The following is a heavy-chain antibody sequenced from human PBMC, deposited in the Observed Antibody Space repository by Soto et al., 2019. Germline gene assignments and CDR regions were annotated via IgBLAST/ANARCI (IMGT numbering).Heavy chain of an antibody. CDR3: ARDRIAVASTCFDY. J-gene: IGHJ4*02. CDR1: GYTFTSYG. D-gene: IGHD6-19*01. V-gene: IGHV1-18*01. CDR2: ISAYNGNT. Sequence: QVQLVQSGAEVKKPGASVKVSCKASGYTFTSYGISWVRQAPVQGLAWMGWISAYNGNTNYAQKLKGRVTMTTDTSTRTAYKELRSLRSDDTAVYYCARDRIAVASTCFDYWGQGTLVTVSS.